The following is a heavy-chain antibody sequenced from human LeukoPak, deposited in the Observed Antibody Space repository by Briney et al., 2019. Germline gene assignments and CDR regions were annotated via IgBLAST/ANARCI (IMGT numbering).Heavy chain of an antibody. V-gene: IGHV3-30-3*01. D-gene: IGHD6-19*01. J-gene: IGHJ4*02. Sequence: GGSLRLSCAASGFTFSSYAMHWVRQAPGNGLEWVAVISYDGSNKYYADSVKGRFTISRDNSKNTLYLQMNSLRAEDTAVYYCARDHIAVAGTIDYWGQGTLVTVSS. CDR3: ARDHIAVAGTIDY. CDR1: GFTFSSYA. CDR2: ISYDGSNK.